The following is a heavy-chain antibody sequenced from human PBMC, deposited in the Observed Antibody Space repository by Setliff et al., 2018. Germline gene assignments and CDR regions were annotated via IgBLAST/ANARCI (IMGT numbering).Heavy chain of an antibody. Sequence: ASETLSLTCTVSDGSLSTYYWSWIRQPPGEGLEFIGYVYYSGTANYSPSLRSRLTISVDTSKNQFSLKLRSVTAADTAVYYCARGGTFRYFDFWGQGAPVTVSS. D-gene: IGHD5-12*01. J-gene: IGHJ4*02. CDR1: DGSLSTYY. CDR3: ARGGTFRYFDF. V-gene: IGHV4-59*01. CDR2: VYYSGTA.